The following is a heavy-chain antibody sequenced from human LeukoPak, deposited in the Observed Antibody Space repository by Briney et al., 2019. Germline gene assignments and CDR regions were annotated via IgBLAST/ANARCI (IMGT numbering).Heavy chain of an antibody. J-gene: IGHJ6*02. D-gene: IGHD6-19*01. CDR2: INSDGSSP. V-gene: IGHV3-74*01. Sequence: GGSLRLSCAASGFTFSTYWMHWVRQAPGKGLVWVSCINSDGSSPSYADSVKGRFTISRDNAKNTVYLQMSSLRAEDTAVYYCARWGSSGWYPMDVWGQGTTVTVSS. CDR1: GFTFSTYW. CDR3: ARWGSSGWYPMDV.